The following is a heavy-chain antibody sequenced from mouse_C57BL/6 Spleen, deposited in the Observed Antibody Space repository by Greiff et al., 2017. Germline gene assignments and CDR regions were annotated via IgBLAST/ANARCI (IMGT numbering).Heavy chain of an antibody. D-gene: IGHD2-4*01. J-gene: IGHJ2*01. Sequence: QLQQPGAELVRPGSSVKLSCKASGYTFTSYWMDWVKQRPGQGLEWIGNIYPSDSETHYNQKFKDKATLTVDKSSSTAYMQLSSLTSEDSAVYYCARSGDYDDGPFDYWGQGTTLTVSS. CDR3: ARSGDYDDGPFDY. CDR2: IYPSDSET. V-gene: IGHV1-61*01. CDR1: GYTFTSYW.